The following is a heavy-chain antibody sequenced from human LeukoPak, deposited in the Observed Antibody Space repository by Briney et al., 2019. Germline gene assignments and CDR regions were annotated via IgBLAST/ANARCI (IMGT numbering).Heavy chain of an antibody. V-gene: IGHV4-4*07. CDR1: GGSISSYY. CDR3: ARASGSGYSRYFDY. D-gene: IGHD3-22*01. CDR2: IYTSGST. Sequence: PSETLSLTCTVSGGSISSYYWSWIRQPAGKGVEWIGRIYTSGSTNYNPSLKSRVTISVDTSKNQFSLKLSSVTAADTAVYYCARASGSGYSRYFDYWGQGTLVTVSS. J-gene: IGHJ4*02.